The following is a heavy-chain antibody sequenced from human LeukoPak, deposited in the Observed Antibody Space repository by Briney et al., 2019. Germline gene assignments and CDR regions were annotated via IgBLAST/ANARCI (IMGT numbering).Heavy chain of an antibody. J-gene: IGHJ6*02. CDR3: VRDRWPGLGDF. V-gene: IGHV3-66*01. CDR2: VYSGGLT. Sequence: PGGSLRLSCAASGFTVSDNYMSWVRQAPGKGLEWVSTVYSGGLTYYADPVKGRFTISRDNSKNTLYLQMSSLRAEDTVVYYCVRDRWPGLGDFWGQGTTVTVSS. D-gene: IGHD6-19*01. CDR1: GFTVSDNY.